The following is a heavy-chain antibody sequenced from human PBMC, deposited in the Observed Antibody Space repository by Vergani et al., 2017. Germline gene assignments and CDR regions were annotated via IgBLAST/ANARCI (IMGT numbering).Heavy chain of an antibody. D-gene: IGHD3-3*01. CDR2: ISYDGSNK. V-gene: IGHV3-30*03. CDR3: ARDRDHYDFF. CDR1: GFTSSYYG. Sequence: QVHLVESGGGVVQPGRSLRLSCVVSGFTSSYYGMHWVRQAPGKGLEWVAVISYDGSNKYYADSVKGRFTISRDNSKNTLYLQMNSLRAEDTAVYYCARDRDHYDFFWGQGTLVTVSS. J-gene: IGHJ4*02.